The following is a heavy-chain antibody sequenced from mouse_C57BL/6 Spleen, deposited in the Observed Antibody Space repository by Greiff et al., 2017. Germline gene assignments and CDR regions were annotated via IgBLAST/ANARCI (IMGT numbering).Heavy chain of an antibody. CDR2: IYPRDGST. J-gene: IGHJ3*01. Sequence: VQLQQSDAELVKPGASVKISCKVSGYTFTDHTIHWMKQRPEQGLEWIGYIYPRDGSTKYNEKFKGKATLTADKSSSTAYMQLNSLTSGVSGVYFCATLYYCDRWFAYWGRGTLVTVSA. D-gene: IGHD1-1*01. CDR1: GYTFTDHT. CDR3: ATLYYCDRWFAY. V-gene: IGHV1-78*01.